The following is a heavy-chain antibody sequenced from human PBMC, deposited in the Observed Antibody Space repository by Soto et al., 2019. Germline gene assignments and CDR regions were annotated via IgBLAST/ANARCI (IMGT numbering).Heavy chain of an antibody. J-gene: IGHJ5*02. CDR2: IWYDGSNK. CDR3: ARVMRTCTNGVCYRRNWFDP. CDR1: GFTFSSYG. D-gene: IGHD2-8*01. V-gene: IGHV3-33*01. Sequence: GGSLGLSCAASGFTFSSYGMHWVRQAPGKGLEWVAVIWYDGSNKYYADSVKGRFTISRDNSKSTLYLQMNSLRAEDTAVYYCARVMRTCTNGVCYRRNWFDPWGQGTLVTVSS.